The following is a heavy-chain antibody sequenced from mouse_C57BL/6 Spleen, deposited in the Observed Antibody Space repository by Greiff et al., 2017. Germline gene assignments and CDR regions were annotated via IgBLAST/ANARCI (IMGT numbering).Heavy chain of an antibody. CDR1: GYTFTDYY. J-gene: IGHJ2*01. CDR3: ARSGSKQNYFDY. Sequence: VQLQQSGPELVKPGASVKISCKASGYTFTDYYMNWVKQSHGKSLEWIGDINPNNGGTSYNQKFKGKATLTVDKSSSTAYMELRSLTSEDSAVYYCARSGSKQNYFDYWGQGTTLTVSS. CDR2: INPNNGGT. D-gene: IGHD4-1*01. V-gene: IGHV1-26*01.